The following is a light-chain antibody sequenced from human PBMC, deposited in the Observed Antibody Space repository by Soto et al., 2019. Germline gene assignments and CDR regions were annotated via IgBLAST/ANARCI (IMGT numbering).Light chain of an antibody. Sequence: EIVLTQSPATLSVSPGERATLSCRASQSVSSNLAWYQQNPGQAPRLLIYGASTRATGIPARFSGSGSGTEFTLTISSLQSEDFGVYYCQQYNNWPPITFGQGTRLEIK. CDR3: QQYNNWPPIT. CDR1: QSVSSN. J-gene: IGKJ5*01. CDR2: GAS. V-gene: IGKV3D-15*01.